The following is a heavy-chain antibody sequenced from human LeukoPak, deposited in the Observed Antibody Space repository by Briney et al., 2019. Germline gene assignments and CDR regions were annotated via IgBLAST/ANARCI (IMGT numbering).Heavy chain of an antibody. CDR3: ARDRRGIAVAGFDY. Sequence: PGGSLRLSCAASGFTFSNYSMNWVRQAPGKGLEWVSSISSSSSYIYYADSVKGRFTISRDNAKNSLYLQMNSLRAEDTAVYYCARDRRGIAVAGFDYWGQGTLVTVSS. V-gene: IGHV3-21*01. D-gene: IGHD6-19*01. CDR2: ISSSSSYI. CDR1: GFTFSNYS. J-gene: IGHJ4*02.